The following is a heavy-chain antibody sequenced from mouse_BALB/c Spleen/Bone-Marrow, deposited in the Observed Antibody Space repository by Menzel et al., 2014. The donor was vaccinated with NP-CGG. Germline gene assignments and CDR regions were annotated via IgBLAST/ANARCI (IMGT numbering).Heavy chain of an antibody. CDR2: IHPGDGDT. D-gene: IGHD2-1*01. J-gene: IGHJ2*01. CDR1: GYTFSNFW. CDR3: ARVYYGNLDY. Sequence: QVQLQQSGAELVRPGSSVKISCKASGYTFSNFWMNWAKQRPGQGLEWIGQIHPGDGDTNNNGKFKGKATLTIDKSSSTAYMQLSGLSSEDSAVYFCARVYYGNLDYWGQGTTLTVSS. V-gene: IGHV1-80*01.